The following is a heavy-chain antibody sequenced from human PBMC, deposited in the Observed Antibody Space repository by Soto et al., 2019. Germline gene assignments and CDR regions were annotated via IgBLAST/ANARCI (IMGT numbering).Heavy chain of an antibody. CDR3: AREGGGYYYDSSGYYGY. CDR2: IIPIFGTA. Sequence: ASVKVSCKASGGTFSSYAISWVRQAPGQGLEWMGGIIPIFGTANYAQKFQGRVTITADKSTSTAYMELSSLRSEDTAVYYCAREGGGYYYDSSGYYGYWGQGTLVTVSS. D-gene: IGHD3-22*01. V-gene: IGHV1-69*06. J-gene: IGHJ4*02. CDR1: GGTFSSYA.